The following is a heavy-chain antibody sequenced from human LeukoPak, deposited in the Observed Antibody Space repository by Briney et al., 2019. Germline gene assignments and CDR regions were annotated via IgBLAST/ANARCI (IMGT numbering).Heavy chain of an antibody. D-gene: IGHD2-21*01. CDR2: INHSGST. CDR1: GGSFSGYY. CDR3: ARGPRWVKTSDAFDI. Sequence: SETLSLTCAVYGGSFSGYYWSWIRQPPGKGLEWIGEINHSGSTNYNPSLKSRVTISVDTSKNQFSLKLSSVTAADTAVYYCARGPRWVKTSDAFDIWGQGTMVTVSS. V-gene: IGHV4-34*01. J-gene: IGHJ3*02.